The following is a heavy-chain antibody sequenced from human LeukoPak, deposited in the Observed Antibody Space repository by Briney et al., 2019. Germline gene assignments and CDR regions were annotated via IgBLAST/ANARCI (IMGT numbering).Heavy chain of an antibody. CDR1: GYSFTSYW. CDR3: AGDYGDYGVGLGNDVFDI. V-gene: IGHV5-51*01. CDR2: IYPGDSDT. Sequence: GESLKISCKGSGYSFTSYWIGWVRQMPGKGLEWMGIIYPGDSDTRYSPSFQGQVTISADKSISTAYLQWSSLKASDTAMYYCAGDYGDYGVGLGNDVFDIWGQGTMVTVSS. J-gene: IGHJ3*02. D-gene: IGHD4-17*01.